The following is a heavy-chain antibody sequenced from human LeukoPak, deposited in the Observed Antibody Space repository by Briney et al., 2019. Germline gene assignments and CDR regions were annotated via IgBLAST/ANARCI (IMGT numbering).Heavy chain of an antibody. Sequence: GGSLTLSCAASGFTFSYYAMNWVRQAPGKGLEWVSGISGSDGSGGRTYYADSVKGRFIISRHNSKNTLYLQMNSLRAEDTAVYYCAKDRYYGSGSDLDYWGQGTLVTVSS. CDR1: GFTFSYYA. J-gene: IGHJ4*02. CDR2: ISGSDGSGGRT. V-gene: IGHV3-23*01. D-gene: IGHD3-10*01. CDR3: AKDRYYGSGSDLDY.